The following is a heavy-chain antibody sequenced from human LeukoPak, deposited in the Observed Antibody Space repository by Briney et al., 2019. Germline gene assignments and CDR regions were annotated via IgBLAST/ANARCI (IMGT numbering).Heavy chain of an antibody. V-gene: IGHV3-15*01. CDR2: IKSKTDGGTT. D-gene: IGHD3-3*01. CDR1: GFTFSNAW. Sequence: GGSLRLSCAASGFTFSNAWMSWVRQAPGKGLEWVGRIKSKTDGGTTDYAAPVKGGFTISRDDSKNTLYLQMNSLKTEDTAVYYCTTRTAYYDFWSGYYFDYWGQGTLVTVSS. J-gene: IGHJ4*02. CDR3: TTRTAYYDFWSGYYFDY.